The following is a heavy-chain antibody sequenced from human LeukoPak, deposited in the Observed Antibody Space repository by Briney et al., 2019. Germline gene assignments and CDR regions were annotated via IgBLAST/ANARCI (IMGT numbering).Heavy chain of an antibody. Sequence: GGSLRLSCAASGFTFSSYWMSWVRQAPGEGLEWVANIKQDGSEKYYVDSVKGRFTISRDNAKNSLYLQMNSLRAEDTAVYYCARELYYYDSSGSVDYYGMDVWGQGTTVTVSS. CDR1: GFTFSSYW. CDR3: ARELYYYDSSGSVDYYGMDV. V-gene: IGHV3-7*01. CDR2: IKQDGSEK. J-gene: IGHJ6*02. D-gene: IGHD3-22*01.